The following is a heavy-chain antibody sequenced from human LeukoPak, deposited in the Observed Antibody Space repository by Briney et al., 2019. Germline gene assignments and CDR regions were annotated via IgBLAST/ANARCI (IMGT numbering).Heavy chain of an antibody. CDR2: ISASNGNT. V-gene: IGHV1-18*01. J-gene: IGHJ5*02. CDR3: ARDVGYYGSGDLDL. Sequence: ASLKVSCKASGYTLISYGISWVRQAPGQGLEWMGWISASNGNTKYAQKVQGRVTMTTDTSTSTAYMELRSLKSDDTAVYYCARDVGYYGSGDLDLWGQGTLVIVSS. D-gene: IGHD3-10*01. CDR1: GYTLISYG.